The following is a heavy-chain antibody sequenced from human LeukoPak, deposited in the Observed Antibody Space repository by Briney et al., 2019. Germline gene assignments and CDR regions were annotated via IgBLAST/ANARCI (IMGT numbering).Heavy chain of an antibody. D-gene: IGHD6-13*01. CDR3: ARDRKYSSDY. J-gene: IGHJ4*02. Sequence: PGGSLRLSCAASGFTFSAYWVHWVRQAPGRGLVWLSRIYSDGSDTIYADSVKGRFTISRDNAKNTLYLHMNSLRAEDTAVYYCARDRKYSSDYWGQGTLVTVSS. V-gene: IGHV3-74*01. CDR1: GFTFSAYW. CDR2: IYSDGSDT.